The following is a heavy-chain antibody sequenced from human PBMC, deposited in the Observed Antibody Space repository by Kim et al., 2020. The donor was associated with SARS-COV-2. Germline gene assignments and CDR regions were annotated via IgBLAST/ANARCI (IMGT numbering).Heavy chain of an antibody. CDR3: ARDPRPLYDSSGYPPDYYGMDV. CDR1: GGSISSGSYY. D-gene: IGHD3-22*01. J-gene: IGHJ6*02. Sequence: SETLSLTCTVSGGSISSGSYYWSWIRQPAGKGLEWIGRIYTSGSTNYNPSLKSRVTISVDTSKNQFSLKLSSVTAADTAVYYCARDPRPLYDSSGYPPDYYGMDVWGQGTTVTVYS. V-gene: IGHV4-61*02. CDR2: IYTSGST.